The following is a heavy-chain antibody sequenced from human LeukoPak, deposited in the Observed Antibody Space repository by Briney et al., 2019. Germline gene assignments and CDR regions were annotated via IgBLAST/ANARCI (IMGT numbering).Heavy chain of an antibody. Sequence: GGSLRLSCAASGFTFSSYGMHWVRQAPGKGLEWVAFIRYDGRNKYYADSVKGRFTISRDNSKNTLYLQMNSLRAEDTAVYYCAKDLHYYGSGSLDYWGQGTLVTVSS. V-gene: IGHV3-30*02. CDR1: GFTFSSYG. D-gene: IGHD3-10*01. J-gene: IGHJ4*02. CDR3: AKDLHYYGSGSLDY. CDR2: IRYDGRNK.